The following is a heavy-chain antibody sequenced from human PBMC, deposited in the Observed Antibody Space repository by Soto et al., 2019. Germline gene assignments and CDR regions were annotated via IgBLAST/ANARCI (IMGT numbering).Heavy chain of an antibody. J-gene: IGHJ5*02. V-gene: IGHV5-51*01. Sequence: GESLKISCKGSGYSFTSYWIGWVRQMPGKGLEWMGIIDPGDSDTRYSPSFQGQVTISANKSISTAYLQWSSLKASDTAMYDCARIWFGEPIGDNWFDPWGQGTLVTVSS. D-gene: IGHD3-10*01. CDR3: ARIWFGEPIGDNWFDP. CDR2: IDPGDSDT. CDR1: GYSFTSYW.